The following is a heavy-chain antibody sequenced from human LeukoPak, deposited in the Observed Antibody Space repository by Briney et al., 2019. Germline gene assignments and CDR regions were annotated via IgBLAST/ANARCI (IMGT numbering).Heavy chain of an antibody. J-gene: IGHJ6*02. CDR1: GGSISSGGYS. D-gene: IGHD2-15*01. V-gene: IGHV4-30-2*01. CDR2: IYHSGST. CDR3: ARDYFLGYCSGGSCYASNYYYGMDV. Sequence: SETLSLTCAVSGGSISSGGYSWSWIRQPPGTGLEWIGYIYHSGSTYYNPSLKSRVTISVDRSKNQFSLKLSSVTAADTAVYYCARDYFLGYCSGGSCYASNYYYGMDVWGQGTTVTVSS.